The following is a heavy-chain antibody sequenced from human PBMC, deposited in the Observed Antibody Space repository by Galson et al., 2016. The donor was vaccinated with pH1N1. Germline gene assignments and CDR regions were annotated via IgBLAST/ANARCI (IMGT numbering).Heavy chain of an antibody. V-gene: IGHV2-5*02. CDR3: ARNGSGDYVGYFDY. CDR1: GFSLSTSGVG. D-gene: IGHD4-17*01. J-gene: IGHJ4*02. Sequence: PALVKPTQTLTLTCTFSGFSLSTSGVGVGWIRQPPGKALEWLALIYWADDKRYSPSLKSRLTITKDTSKNQVDLTMTNMDSVDTARYYCARNGSGDYVGYFDYWGPGTKVIVSS. CDR2: IYWADDK.